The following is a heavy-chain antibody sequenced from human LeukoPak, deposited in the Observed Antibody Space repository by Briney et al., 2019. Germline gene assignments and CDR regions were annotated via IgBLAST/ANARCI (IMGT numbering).Heavy chain of an antibody. D-gene: IGHD6-13*01. J-gene: IGHJ5*02. CDR3: ARDKVSSSWYNQRYNWFDP. CDR1: GGSISSYY. CDR2: IYYSGST. V-gene: IGHV4-59*12. Sequence: SETLSLTCTVSGGSISSYYWSWIRQPPGKGLEWIGYIYYSGSTNYNPSLKSRVTISVDTSKNQFSLKLSSVTAADTAVYYCARDKVSSSWYNQRYNWFDPWGQGTLVTVSS.